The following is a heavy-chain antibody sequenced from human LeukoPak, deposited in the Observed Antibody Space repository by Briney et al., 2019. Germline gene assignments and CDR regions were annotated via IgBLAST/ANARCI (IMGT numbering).Heavy chain of an antibody. D-gene: IGHD3-10*01. J-gene: IGHJ4*02. Sequence: GRSLRLSCAASGFTLSSYALSWVRQGPGKALESVSAISVSGNTYHADSVKGRFTISRDSSKNTLYLQMNSLRAEDTAVYYCAKAPSYGSGSYHVDYWGQGTLVTVSS. CDR3: AKAPSYGSGSYHVDY. CDR1: GFTLSSYA. V-gene: IGHV3-23*01. CDR2: ISVSGNT.